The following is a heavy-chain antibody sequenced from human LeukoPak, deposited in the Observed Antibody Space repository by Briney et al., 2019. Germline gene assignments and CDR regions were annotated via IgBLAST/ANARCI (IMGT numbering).Heavy chain of an antibody. J-gene: IGHJ4*02. V-gene: IGHV3-48*04. CDR2: ISSSGSTI. Sequence: PGGSLRLSCAASGFTFSSYAVHWVRQAPGKGLEWVSYISSSGSTIYYADSVKGRFTISRDNAKNSLYLQMNSLRAEDTAVYYCARVVDYYDSSGYLTYWGQGTLVTVSS. CDR1: GFTFSSYA. D-gene: IGHD3-22*01. CDR3: ARVVDYYDSSGYLTY.